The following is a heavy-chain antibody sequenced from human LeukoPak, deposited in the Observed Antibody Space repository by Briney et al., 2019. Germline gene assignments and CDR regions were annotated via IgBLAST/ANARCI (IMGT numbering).Heavy chain of an antibody. V-gene: IGHV4-59*12. CDR1: GGSISSYY. D-gene: IGHD6-19*01. CDR2: IYYSGST. CDR3: ARDRGSGWYYGWFDP. Sequence: SETLSLTCTVSGGSISSYYWSWIRQPPGKGLEWIGYIYYSGSTNYNPSLKSRVTISVDTSKNQFSLKLSSVTAADTAVYYCARDRGSGWYYGWFDPWGQGTLVTVSS. J-gene: IGHJ5*02.